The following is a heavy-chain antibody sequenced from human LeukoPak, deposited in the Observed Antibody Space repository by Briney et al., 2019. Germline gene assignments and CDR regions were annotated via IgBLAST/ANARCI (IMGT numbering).Heavy chain of an antibody. CDR1: GYTFTGYY. D-gene: IGHD2-2*01. J-gene: IGHJ5*02. Sequence: GASVKVSCKASGYTFTGYYMHWVRQAPGQGLEWMGWINPNSGGTNYAQKFQGRVTMTRDTSISTAYMELSRLRSDDTAVYHCAREAPLGYCSSTSCYPVGWFDPWGQGTLVTVSS. CDR3: AREAPLGYCSSTSCYPVGWFDP. V-gene: IGHV1-2*02. CDR2: INPNSGGT.